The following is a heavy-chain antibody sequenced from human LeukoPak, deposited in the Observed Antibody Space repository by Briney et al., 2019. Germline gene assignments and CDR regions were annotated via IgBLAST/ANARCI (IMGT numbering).Heavy chain of an antibody. J-gene: IGHJ4*02. CDR2: ISSGGDIM. D-gene: IGHD2-15*01. V-gene: IGHV3-11*04. Sequence: GGSLRLSCAASGLRFSDYYVSWIRQAPGKGLQWVSYISSGGDIMHYADSVKGRFTSSRDNAKNTLYLQMNSLRVEDTAVYYCAGGIAEYWGQGTLVTVSS. CDR3: AGGIAEY. CDR1: GLRFSDYY.